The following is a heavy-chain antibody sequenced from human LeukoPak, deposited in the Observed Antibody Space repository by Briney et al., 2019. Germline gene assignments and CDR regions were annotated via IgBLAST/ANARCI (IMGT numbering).Heavy chain of an antibody. D-gene: IGHD4-11*01. CDR3: ARTQITVRSYYFDY. Sequence: PSETLSLTCTVSGGSISYYYWIWIRQPAGKGLEWIGRIYTSGTTNYNPSLKSRVTMSVDTSKNQFSRKLSSVTAADTAVYYCARTQITVRSYYFDYWGQGTLVTVSS. V-gene: IGHV4-4*07. CDR1: GGSISYYY. CDR2: IYTSGTT. J-gene: IGHJ4*02.